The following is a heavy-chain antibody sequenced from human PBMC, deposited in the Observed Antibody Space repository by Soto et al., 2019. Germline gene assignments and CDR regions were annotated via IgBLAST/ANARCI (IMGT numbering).Heavy chain of an antibody. V-gene: IGHV6-1*01. CDR2: TYYRSKWYN. CDR3: ASARSTWGSTWYFDY. Sequence: SQTLSLTCAISGGSVSSNSAAWNWIRQSPSRGLEWLGRTYYRSKWYNDYAVSVKSRITVNPDTSKNQFSLQLNSVTPEDTAVYYCASARSTWGSTWYFDYWAQGTLVTVSS. CDR1: GGSVSSNSAA. D-gene: IGHD6-13*01. J-gene: IGHJ4*02.